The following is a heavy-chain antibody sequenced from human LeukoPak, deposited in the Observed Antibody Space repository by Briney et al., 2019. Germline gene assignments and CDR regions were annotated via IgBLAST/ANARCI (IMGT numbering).Heavy chain of an antibody. J-gene: IGHJ4*02. Sequence: GGSLRLSCAASRFTFSSYAMSWVRQAPGKGLEWVSAISGSGGSTYYADSVKGRFTISRDNSKNTLYLQMNSLRAEDTAVYYCARGPRRYCSSTSCRPSSYYFDYWGQGTLVTVSS. D-gene: IGHD2-2*01. CDR2: ISGSGGST. CDR1: RFTFSSYA. V-gene: IGHV3-23*01. CDR3: ARGPRRYCSSTSCRPSSYYFDY.